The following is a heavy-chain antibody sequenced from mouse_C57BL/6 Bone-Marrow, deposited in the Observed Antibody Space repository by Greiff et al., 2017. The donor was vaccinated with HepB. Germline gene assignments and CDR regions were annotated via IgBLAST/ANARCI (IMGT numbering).Heavy chain of an antibody. V-gene: IGHV5-12*01. CDR3: ASPDYYGSSYDAMDY. CDR2: ISNGGGST. D-gene: IGHD1-1*01. Sequence: EVKLVESGGGLVQPGGSLKLSCAASGFTFSDYYMYWVRQTPEKRLEWVAYISNGGGSTYYPDTVKGRFTISRDNAKNTLYLQMSRLKSEDTAMYNCASPDYYGSSYDAMDYWGQGTSVTVSS. J-gene: IGHJ4*01. CDR1: GFTFSDYY.